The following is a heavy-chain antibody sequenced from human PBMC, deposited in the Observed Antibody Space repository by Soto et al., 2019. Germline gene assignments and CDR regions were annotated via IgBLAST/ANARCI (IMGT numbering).Heavy chain of an antibody. CDR2: IIPTFGTA. V-gene: IGHV1-69*13. D-gene: IGHD3-22*01. J-gene: IGHJ4*02. CDR3: ARAPYDSSGYYLDY. Sequence: GASVKVSCXASGGTFSSYAISWVRQAPGQGLEWMGGIIPTFGTANYAQKFQGRVTITADESTSTAYMELSSLRSEDTAVYYCARAPYDSSGYYLDYWGQGTLVTVSS. CDR1: GGTFSSYA.